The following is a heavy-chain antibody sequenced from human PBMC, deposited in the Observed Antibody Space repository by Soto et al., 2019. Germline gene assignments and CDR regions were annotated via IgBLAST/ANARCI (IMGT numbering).Heavy chain of an antibody. D-gene: IGHD6-19*01. CDR1: GFTLGDCA. CDR3: TRDPSPRYSSGDHDYFQH. J-gene: IGHJ1*01. CDR2: IRSKAYGGTT. V-gene: IGHV3-49*04. Sequence: PGGSLRLSCTASGFTLGDCAMSWVRQGPGKGLEWGGFIRSKAYGGTTEYAASVKGRFTISRDDSKSIAYLQMNSLKTEDTAVYYCTRDPSPRYSSGDHDYFQHWGQGTLVTVSS.